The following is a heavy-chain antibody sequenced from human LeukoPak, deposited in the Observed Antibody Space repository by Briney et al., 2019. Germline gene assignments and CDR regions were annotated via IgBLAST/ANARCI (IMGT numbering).Heavy chain of an antibody. V-gene: IGHV4-34*01. CDR3: ARVRYSSGWSTPYRNRNYYYYGMDV. CDR2: INHSGST. D-gene: IGHD6-19*01. Sequence: GSLRLSCAASGFTFSSYWMTWVRQAPGKGLEWIGEINHSGSTNYNPSLKSRVTISVDTSKNQFSLKLSSVTAADTAVYYCARVRYSSGWSTPYRNRNYYYYGMDVWGKGTTVTVSS. CDR1: GFTFSSYW. J-gene: IGHJ6*04.